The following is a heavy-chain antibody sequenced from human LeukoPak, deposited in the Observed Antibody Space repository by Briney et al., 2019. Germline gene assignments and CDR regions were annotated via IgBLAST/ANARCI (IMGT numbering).Heavy chain of an antibody. CDR2: INHSGSA. V-gene: IGHV4-34*01. CDR1: GGSFSGYY. J-gene: IGHJ3*02. CDR3: ARGVCSGGSCYSDRGAFDI. Sequence: SETLSLTCAVYGGSFSGYYWSWIRQPPGKGLEWIGEINHSGSANYNPSLKSRVTISVDTSKNQFSLKLSSVTAADTAVYYCARGVCSGGSCYSDRGAFDIWGQGTMVTVSS. D-gene: IGHD2-15*01.